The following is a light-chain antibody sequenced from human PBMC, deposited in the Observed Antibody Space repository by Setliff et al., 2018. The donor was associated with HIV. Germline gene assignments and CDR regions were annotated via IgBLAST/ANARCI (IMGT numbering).Light chain of an antibody. V-gene: IGLV2-14*01. Sequence: QSALTQPASVSGSPGQSITIPCTGTSSDVGDYNNVSWYQTHHGKAPQLIIYEVTNRPSRVSNRFSGSKSGNTASLTISGLQAEDEADYYCSSYTSSNSRVIFGGGTQLTVL. CDR3: SSYTSSNSRVI. J-gene: IGLJ2*01. CDR1: SSDVGDYNN. CDR2: EVT.